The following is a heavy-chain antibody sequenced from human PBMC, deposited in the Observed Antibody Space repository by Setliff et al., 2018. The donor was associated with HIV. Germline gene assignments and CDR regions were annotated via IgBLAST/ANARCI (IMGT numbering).Heavy chain of an antibody. Sequence: GGSLRLSCAASGFTFSTYGMQWVRQAPGKGLEWVAFIRYDGSNQYYADSVKGRFTISRDNAKNMLYLQMNSLSADDTAVYYCVRVASGYDYGWLDPWGQGTLVTVSS. J-gene: IGHJ5*02. CDR1: GFTFSTYG. D-gene: IGHD5-12*01. CDR2: IRYDGSNQ. V-gene: IGHV3-30*02. CDR3: VRVASGYDYGWLDP.